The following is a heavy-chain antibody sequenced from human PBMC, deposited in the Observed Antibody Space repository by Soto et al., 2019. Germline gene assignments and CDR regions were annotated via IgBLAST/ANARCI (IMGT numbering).Heavy chain of an antibody. Sequence: SETLSLTCPVSGGSISSYYWSWIRQPPGKGLEWIGYIYYSGSTNYNPSLKSRVTIAVDTSKNQFSRKLSSVTAADTAVYYCPRDQRYSYGYDYYYGMDVWGQGTTVT. CDR2: IYYSGST. J-gene: IGHJ6*02. V-gene: IGHV4-59*01. D-gene: IGHD5-18*01. CDR3: PRDQRYSYGYDYYYGMDV. CDR1: GGSISSYY.